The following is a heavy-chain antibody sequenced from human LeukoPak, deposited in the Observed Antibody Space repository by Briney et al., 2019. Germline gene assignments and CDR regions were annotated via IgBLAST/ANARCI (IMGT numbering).Heavy chain of an antibody. CDR3: ARVRGFGMDV. CDR1: GGSISSYY. Sequence: SETLSLTCTVSGGSISSYYWSWIRQPPGKGLGWIGYIYYSGSTNYNPSLKSRVTISVDTSKNQFSLKLSSVTAADTAVYYCARVRGFGMDVWGQGTTVTVSS. CDR2: IYYSGST. J-gene: IGHJ6*02. V-gene: IGHV4-59*01.